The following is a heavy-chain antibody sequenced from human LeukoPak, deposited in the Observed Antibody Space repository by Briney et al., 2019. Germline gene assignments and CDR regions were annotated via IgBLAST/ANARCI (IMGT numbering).Heavy chain of an antibody. CDR1: GFTFSSYS. V-gene: IGHV3-48*01. D-gene: IGHD6-13*01. J-gene: IGHJ4*02. Sequence: GGSLRLSCAASGFTFSSYSMTWVRQAPGKGLEWVSYISSSSSTIYYADSVKGRFTISRDNAKNSLYLQMNSLRAEDTAVYYCARVTAAAANWGQGTLVTVSS. CDR3: ARVTAAAAN. CDR2: ISSSSSTI.